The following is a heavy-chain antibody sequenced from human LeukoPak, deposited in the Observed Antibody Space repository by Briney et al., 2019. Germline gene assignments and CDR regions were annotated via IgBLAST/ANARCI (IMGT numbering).Heavy chain of an antibody. CDR2: IYYSGST. D-gene: IGHD2-2*01. CDR1: GDSISSGGYY. V-gene: IGHV4-31*03. Sequence: PSETLSLTCTVSGDSISSGGYYWSWIRQHPGKGLEWIGYIYYSGSTYYNPSLKSRVTISVDTSKNQFSLRLSSVTAADTAVYYCARLYCSSTSCYPSYFDYWGQGTLVTVSS. CDR3: ARLYCSSTSCYPSYFDY. J-gene: IGHJ4*02.